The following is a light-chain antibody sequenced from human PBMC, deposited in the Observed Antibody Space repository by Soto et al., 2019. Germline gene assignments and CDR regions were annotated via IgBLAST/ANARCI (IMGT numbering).Light chain of an antibody. CDR3: QSYDRSLSGSF. CDR1: SSDVGGYNY. V-gene: IGLV2-8*01. CDR2: EVT. J-gene: IGLJ1*01. Sequence: SALTRSPSASGSPGQSVTISCIGTSSDVGGYNYVSWYQHHPGKAPKLIIYEVTKRPSGVPDRFSGSRSGTTASLTVSGLQAEDEADYYCQSYDRSLSGSFFGTGTKATVL.